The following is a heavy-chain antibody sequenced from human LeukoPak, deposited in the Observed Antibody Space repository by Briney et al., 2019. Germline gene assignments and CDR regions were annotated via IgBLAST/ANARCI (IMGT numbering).Heavy chain of an antibody. Sequence: NPSETLSLTCTVSGGSISTYYWNWIRQPPRKGLEWIGYIYYSGATNYNPSLKSRVTISVDTSKNQFSLKLSSVTAADTAVYYCARGTFMVRGLFRPTLFDYWGQGALVTVSS. CDR3: ARGTFMVRGLFRPTLFDY. J-gene: IGHJ4*02. CDR1: GGSISTYY. CDR2: IYYSGAT. V-gene: IGHV4-59*01. D-gene: IGHD3-10*01.